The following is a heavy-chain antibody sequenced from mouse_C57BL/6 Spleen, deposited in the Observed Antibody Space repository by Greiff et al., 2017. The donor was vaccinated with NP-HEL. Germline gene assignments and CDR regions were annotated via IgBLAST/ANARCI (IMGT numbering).Heavy chain of an antibody. CDR3: ARGGNYPSWFAY. J-gene: IGHJ3*01. V-gene: IGHV1-59*01. CDR1: GYTFTSYW. D-gene: IGHD2-1*01. Sequence: QVQLKESGAELVRPGTSVKLSCKASGYTFTSYWMHWVKQRPGQGLEWIGVIDPSDSYTNYNQKFKGKATLTVDTSSSTAYMQLSSLTSEDSAVYYCARGGNYPSWFAYWGQGTLVTVSA. CDR2: IDPSDSYT.